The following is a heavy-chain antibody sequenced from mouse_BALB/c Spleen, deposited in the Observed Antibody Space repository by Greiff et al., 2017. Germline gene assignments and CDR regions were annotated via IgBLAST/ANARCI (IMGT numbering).Heavy chain of an antibody. Sequence: QVQLKQSGAELARPGASVKMSCKASGYTFTSYTMHWVKQRPGQGLEWIGYINPSSGYTNYNQKFKDKATLTADKSSSTAYMQLSSLTSEDSAVYYCARDDGYYGILDYWDQGTSVTVSS. CDR1: GYTFTSYT. V-gene: IGHV1-4*01. J-gene: IGHJ4*01. CDR2: INPSSGYT. CDR3: ARDDGYYGILDY. D-gene: IGHD2-3*01.